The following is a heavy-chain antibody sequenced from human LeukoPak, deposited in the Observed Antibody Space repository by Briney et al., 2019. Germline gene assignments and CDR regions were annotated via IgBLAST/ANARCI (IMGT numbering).Heavy chain of an antibody. CDR1: GYSISSDYY. CDR2: IFHSGST. V-gene: IGHV4-38-2*02. J-gene: IGHJ5*02. CDR3: ASTLRLGELSLSGWFDP. Sequence: PSETLSLTCTVSGYSISSDYYWGWIRQPPGKGLEWIGSIFHSGSTYYNPSLRSRVTISVDTSKNQFSLKLSSVTAADTAVYYCASTLRLGELSLSGWFDPWGQGTLVTVSS. D-gene: IGHD3-16*02.